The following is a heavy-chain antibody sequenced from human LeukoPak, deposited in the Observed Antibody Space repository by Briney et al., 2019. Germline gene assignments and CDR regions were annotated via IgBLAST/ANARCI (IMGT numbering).Heavy chain of an antibody. J-gene: IGHJ6*02. CDR3: ARDRGLSYGMDV. D-gene: IGHD3-16*02. CDR2: IYSGGST. CDR1: GFTVSSNY. Sequence: PGGSLRLSCAASGFTVSSNYMSWVRQAQGKGLEWVSVIYSGGSTYYADSVKGRFTISRHNIKNTLYLQMNSLRPEDTAVYYCARDRGLSYGMDVWGQGTTVTVSS. V-gene: IGHV3-53*04.